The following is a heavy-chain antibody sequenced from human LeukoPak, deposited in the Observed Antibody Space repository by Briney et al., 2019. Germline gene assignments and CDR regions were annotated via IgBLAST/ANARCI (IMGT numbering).Heavy chain of an antibody. V-gene: IGHV3-21*01. CDR3: ARVSIGAWYFDL. D-gene: IGHD3-10*01. J-gene: IGHJ2*01. CDR2: ISSSSSYI. CDR1: GFTFSSYS. Sequence: GGSLRLSCAASGFTFSSYSMNWVRQAPGKGLEWVSSISSSSSYIYYADSVKGRFTISRDNAKNTQYLQMNRLGAEDTAVYYCARVSIGAWYFDLWGRGTLVTVSS.